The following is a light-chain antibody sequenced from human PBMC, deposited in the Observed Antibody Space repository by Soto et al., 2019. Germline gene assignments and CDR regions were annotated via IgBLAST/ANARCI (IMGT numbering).Light chain of an antibody. J-gene: IGKJ4*01. CDR3: QQVNVYPST. V-gene: IGKV1-13*02. CDR2: DAS. Sequence: IQVTQSPSSLSASVGDRVTITCRTSQGIRSALGWYQQKPGKVPKLLIYDASTLHSGVPSRFSGGGSGTDFTLTISSLQPEDFATYYCQQVNVYPSTFGGGTKV. CDR1: QGIRSA.